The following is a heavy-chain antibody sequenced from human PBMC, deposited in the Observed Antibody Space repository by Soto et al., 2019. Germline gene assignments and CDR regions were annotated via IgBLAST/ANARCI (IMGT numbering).Heavy chain of an antibody. CDR3: AREGEMPYYYYGLDV. J-gene: IGHJ6*02. V-gene: IGHV1-18*01. CDR2: ISGYNGHT. Sequence: QVQLVQSGAEVRKPGASVKVSCKASGYTFTTYGISWVRQAPGQGLEWMGWISGYNGHTKYAQKFQGRVTMTTDTSTSTAYMDVPSLRSHDTAVYYCAREGEMPYYYYGLDVWGQGTTVTVSS. CDR1: GYTFTTYG. D-gene: IGHD3-16*01.